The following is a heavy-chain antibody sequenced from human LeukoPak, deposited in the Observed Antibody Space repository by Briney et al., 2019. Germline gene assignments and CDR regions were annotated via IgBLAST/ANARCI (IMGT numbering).Heavy chain of an antibody. Sequence: PSETLSLTCTVSGGSISSGGYYWSWIRQPPGKGLEWIGYIYHSGSTYYNPSLKSRVTISVDRSKNQFSLKLSSVTAADTAVYYCARDLLGRLAFDIWGQGTMVTVSS. CDR1: GGSISSGGYY. V-gene: IGHV4-30-2*01. D-gene: IGHD7-27*01. J-gene: IGHJ3*02. CDR2: IYHSGST. CDR3: ARDLLGRLAFDI.